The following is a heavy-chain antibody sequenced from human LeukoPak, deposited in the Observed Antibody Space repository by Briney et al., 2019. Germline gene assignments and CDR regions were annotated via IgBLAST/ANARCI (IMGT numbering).Heavy chain of an antibody. J-gene: IGHJ6*03. D-gene: IGHD3-3*01. CDR3: TSGGYYDFWSGYPPVHYYYMDV. CDR1: GFSFSGSA. V-gene: IGHV3-73*01. CDR2: IRSNANDYAT. Sequence: PGGSLRLSCAASGFSFSGSAIHWVRQASGKGLEWVGRIRSNANDYATAYAASVKGRFTISRDDSKNTAYLQMNSLKTEDTAVYYCTSGGYYDFWSGYPPVHYYYMDVWGKGTTVTVSS.